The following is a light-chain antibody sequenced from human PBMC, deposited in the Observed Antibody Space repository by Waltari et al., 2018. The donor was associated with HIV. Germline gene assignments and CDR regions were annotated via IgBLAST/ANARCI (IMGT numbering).Light chain of an antibody. CDR3: HQYGISPLT. CDR2: GAS. CDR1: QVVTSNH. V-gene: IGKV3-20*01. Sequence: EIVLTQSPGILSLSPGERATLSGRASQVVTSNHLAWFQQKPGQAPRLVIFGASSRATDVPDRFSGSGSGTDFTLTINRLEPEDFAVYFCHQYGISPLTFGPGTKVDIK. J-gene: IGKJ3*01.